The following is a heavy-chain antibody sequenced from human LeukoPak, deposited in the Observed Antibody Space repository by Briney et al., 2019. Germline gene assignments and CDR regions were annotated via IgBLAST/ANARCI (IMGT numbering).Heavy chain of an antibody. CDR3: AKAPVWGSYHTSDY. CDR1: GFTFSSYA. D-gene: IGHD3-16*02. J-gene: IGHJ4*02. CDR2: ISGSGGST. V-gene: IGHV3-23*01. Sequence: GGSLRLSCAASGFTFSSYAMSWVRQAPGKGLEWVSAISGSGGSTYYADSVKGRFTISRDNSKNTLYLQMNSLRAEDTAVYYCAKAPVWGSYHTSDYWGQGTLVTVSS.